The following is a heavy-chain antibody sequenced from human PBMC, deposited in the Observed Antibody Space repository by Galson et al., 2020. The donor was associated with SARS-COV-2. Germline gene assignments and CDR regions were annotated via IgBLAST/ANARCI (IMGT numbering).Heavy chain of an antibody. CDR2: IYYSGST. D-gene: IGHD6-13*01. J-gene: IGHJ4*02. Sequence: SETLSLTCTVSGGSISSSSYYWGWIRQPPGKGLEWIGSIYYSGSTYYNPSLKSRVTISVDTSKNQFSLKLSSVTAADTAVYSCASIRRSSSSSWLFVDYWGQGTLVTVSA. CDR1: GGSISSSSYY. CDR3: ASIRRSSSSSWLFVDY. V-gene: IGHV4-39*07.